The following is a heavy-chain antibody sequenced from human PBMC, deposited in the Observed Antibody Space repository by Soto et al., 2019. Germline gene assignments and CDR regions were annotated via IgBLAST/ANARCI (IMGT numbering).Heavy chain of an antibody. CDR1: GGSISSGDYY. J-gene: IGHJ4*02. Sequence: PSETLSLTCTVSGGSISSGDYYWSWIRQPPGKGLEWIGYIYYSGSTYYNPSLKSRVTISVDTPKNQFSLKLSSVTAADTAVYYCAREPPRGYSSWYEGYWGQGTLVTVSS. V-gene: IGHV4-30-4*01. D-gene: IGHD6-13*01. CDR2: IYYSGST. CDR3: AREPPRGYSSWYEGY.